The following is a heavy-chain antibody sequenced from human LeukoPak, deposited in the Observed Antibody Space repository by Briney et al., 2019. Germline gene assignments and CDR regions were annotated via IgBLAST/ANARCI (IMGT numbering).Heavy chain of an antibody. J-gene: IGHJ4*02. Sequence: GESLRLSCAASGFIFSSYAMSWVRQAPGKGLEWVSVISGSGDSIYDADSVKGRFTISRDNSKNTLYLQMNSLRVEVTAVYYCAKTRGGVVATTSDNWGQGTLVTVSS. V-gene: IGHV3-23*01. CDR1: GFIFSSYA. D-gene: IGHD5-12*01. CDR2: ISGSGDSI. CDR3: AKTRGGVVATTSDN.